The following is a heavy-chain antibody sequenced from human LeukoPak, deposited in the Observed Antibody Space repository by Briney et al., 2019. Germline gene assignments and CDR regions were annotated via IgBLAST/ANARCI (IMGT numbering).Heavy chain of an antibody. CDR1: GFTFSSYS. CDR2: ISSSSSYI. J-gene: IGHJ6*03. CDR3: ARLVVVPAAIRLYYYYMDV. V-gene: IGHV3-21*01. D-gene: IGHD2-2*02. Sequence: GGSLRLSCAASGFTFSSYSMNWVRQAPGKGLEWVSSISSSSSYIYYADSVKGRFTISRDNAKNSLYLQMNSLRAEDTAVYYCARLVVVPAAIRLYYYYMDVWGKGTTVTVSS.